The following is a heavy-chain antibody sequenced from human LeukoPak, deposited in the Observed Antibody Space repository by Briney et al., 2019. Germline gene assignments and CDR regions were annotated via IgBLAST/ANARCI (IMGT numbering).Heavy chain of an antibody. CDR3: AKDSAARRDY. J-gene: IGHJ4*02. Sequence: GGSLRLSCAASGFTFDDYAMHWVRQAPGKGLEWVSLISGDGGTTYYADSVKGRFTISRDNSKNSLYLQMNSLRTEDTAFYYCAKDSAARRDYGGQGTLVTVSS. CDR2: ISGDGGTT. V-gene: IGHV3-43*02. CDR1: GFTFDDYA. D-gene: IGHD6-6*01.